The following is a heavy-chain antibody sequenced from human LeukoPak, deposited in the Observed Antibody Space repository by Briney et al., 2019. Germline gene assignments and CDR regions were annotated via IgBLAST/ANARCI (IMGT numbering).Heavy chain of an antibody. D-gene: IGHD1-14*01. CDR3: TGYNIPYTFEF. Sequence: PSGTLSLTCAVSGGSISRSNWWTWDRQSPGKGLEWIGDIIHSGNTNYNPSLRSRLTISLDKSRNQFSLKLSSVTAADTAVYYCTGYNIPYTFEFWGQGTLVTVSS. V-gene: IGHV4-4*02. CDR2: IIHSGNT. J-gene: IGHJ4*02. CDR1: GGSISRSNW.